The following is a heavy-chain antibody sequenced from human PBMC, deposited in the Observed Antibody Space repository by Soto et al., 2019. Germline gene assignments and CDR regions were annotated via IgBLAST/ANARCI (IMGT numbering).Heavy chain of an antibody. CDR1: GGSFTSTNYF. D-gene: IGHD3-16*01. CDR3: ARLQIYDSRAAPTPSFHP. Sequence: QLQEAGPGLVKPSETLSLTCTVSGGSFTSTNYFWGWIRQPPGKVLEWIGYMYYNGNTFYSPSLKSLVTMSVDTSKRQSSLDLSSVTAADTAMSDCARLQIYDSRAAPTPSFHPWGLGAMVTVSS. CDR2: MYYNGNT. J-gene: IGHJ1*01. V-gene: IGHV4-39*01.